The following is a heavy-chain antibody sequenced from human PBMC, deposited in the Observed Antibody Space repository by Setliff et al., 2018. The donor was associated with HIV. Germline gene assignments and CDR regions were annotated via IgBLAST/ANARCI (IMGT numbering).Heavy chain of an antibody. Sequence: GGSLRLSCAASGFTFSSYEMNWVRQAPGKGLEWVSYISSSGNTIYYADSVKGRFTISRDNAKKSLYLQMNSLRAEDTAIYYCARVMIGYSGYDAFDYWGQGALVTVSS. J-gene: IGHJ4*02. CDR2: ISSSGNTI. CDR1: GFTFSSYE. V-gene: IGHV3-48*03. D-gene: IGHD5-12*01. CDR3: ARVMIGYSGYDAFDY.